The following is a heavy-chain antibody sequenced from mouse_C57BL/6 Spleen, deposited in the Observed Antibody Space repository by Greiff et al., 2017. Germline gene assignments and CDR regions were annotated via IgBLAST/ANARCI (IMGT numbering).Heavy chain of an antibody. CDR3: AITTVVADYAMDY. CDR2: FHPYNDDT. D-gene: IGHD1-1*01. V-gene: IGHV1-47*01. Sequence: QVQLQQSGAELVKPGASVKMSCKASGYTFTTYPLEWMKQNHGKSLEGIGNFHPYNDDTKYNEKFKGKATLTVEKSSSTVYLELSRLTSEDSAVYYCAITTVVADYAMDYWGQGTSVTVSS. CDR1: GYTFTTYP. J-gene: IGHJ4*01.